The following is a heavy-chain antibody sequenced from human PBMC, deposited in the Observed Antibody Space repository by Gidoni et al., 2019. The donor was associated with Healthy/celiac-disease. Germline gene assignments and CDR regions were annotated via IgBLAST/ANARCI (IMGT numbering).Heavy chain of an antibody. V-gene: IGHV3-30-3*01. CDR2: ISYAGTNK. D-gene: IGHD6-13*01. Sequence: QVQLVESGGGVVQTGRSLRRSCAAPGFTLSSYAMHCVRQAASKGLERVAVISYAGTNKYYADSVKGRFTISRDNSKNTLYLQMNSLRAEVTAVYYCAREIAAAFDYWGQGTLVTVSS. J-gene: IGHJ4*02. CDR1: GFTLSSYA. CDR3: AREIAAAFDY.